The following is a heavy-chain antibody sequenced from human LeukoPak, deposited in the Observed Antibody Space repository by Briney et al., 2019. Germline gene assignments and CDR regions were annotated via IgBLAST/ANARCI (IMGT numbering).Heavy chain of an antibody. CDR2: INTNTGNP. V-gene: IGHV7-4-1*02. D-gene: IGHD5-12*01. J-gene: IGHJ6*02. Sequence: GASVKVSCKASGGTFSSFAINWVRQAPGQGLEWMGWINTNTGNPTYAQGFTGRFVFSLDTSVSTAYLQISSLKAEDTAVYYCARDTVDIVATIKNYYYGMDVWGQGTLVTVSS. CDR3: ARDTVDIVATIKNYYYGMDV. CDR1: GGTFSSFA.